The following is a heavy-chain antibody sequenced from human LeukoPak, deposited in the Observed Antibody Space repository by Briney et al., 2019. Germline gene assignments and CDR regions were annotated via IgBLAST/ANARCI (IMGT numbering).Heavy chain of an antibody. CDR3: ARVSSGSRRDGYNVVDY. V-gene: IGHV4-59*01. Sequence: RPSEPLSLPCPVSGGSISSYYWTWIRQPPGKGLEWIGYIYYSGSTSYNPSLMSRVTFSVDTSRNQFSLRLTSVTAADTAVYHCARVSSGSRRDGYNVVDYWGQGTLVTVSS. CDR1: GGSISSYY. CDR2: IYYSGST. D-gene: IGHD5-24*01. J-gene: IGHJ4*02.